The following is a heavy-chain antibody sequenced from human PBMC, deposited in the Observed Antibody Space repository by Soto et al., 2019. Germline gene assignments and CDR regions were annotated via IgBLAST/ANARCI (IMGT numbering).Heavy chain of an antibody. CDR3: ERSGRIAVVLNWFDP. J-gene: IGHJ5*02. CDR1: GYTFTSYG. D-gene: IGHD6-19*01. Sequence: QVQLVQSGAEVKKPGASVKVSCKASGYTFTSYGTSWVRQAPGQGLEWMGWISAYNGNTNYAQKLQDRVTMTTDTSTSTAYMELRSLRSDVMAVYYCERSGRIAVVLNWFDPWGQVTLVTVSS. CDR2: ISAYNGNT. V-gene: IGHV1-18*03.